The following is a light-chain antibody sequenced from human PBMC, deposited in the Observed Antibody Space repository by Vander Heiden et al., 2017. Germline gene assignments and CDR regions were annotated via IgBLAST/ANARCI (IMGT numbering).Light chain of an antibody. CDR2: KAS. CDR3: QQENSSSMT. V-gene: IGKV1-5*03. CDR1: QSISSW. Sequence: DIQMTQSPSTLSASVGDRVTITCRASQSISSWLAWYQQKPGKAPKLLIYKASSLESGVPSRFSGSGSGTEFTLTISSLQPDDFATYYCQQENSSSMTFGQGTKVEIK. J-gene: IGKJ1*01.